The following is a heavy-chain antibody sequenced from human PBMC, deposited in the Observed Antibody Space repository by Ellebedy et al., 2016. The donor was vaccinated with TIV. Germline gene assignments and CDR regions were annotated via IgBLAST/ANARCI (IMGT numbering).Heavy chain of an antibody. CDR2: INPNSGGT. D-gene: IGHD6-13*01. V-gene: IGHV1-2*02. Sequence: AASVKVSCKASGYTFTGYYFHWVRQAPGQGLEWMGWINPNSGGTNYAQRFQGRVTMTRDTSISTTYMELSKLRSNDTAVYYCARDLNRRRSSWYEGWGATANQYYGMDVWGQGTTVIVSS. CDR3: ARDLNRRRSSWYEGWGATANQYYGMDV. CDR1: GYTFTGYY. J-gene: IGHJ6*02.